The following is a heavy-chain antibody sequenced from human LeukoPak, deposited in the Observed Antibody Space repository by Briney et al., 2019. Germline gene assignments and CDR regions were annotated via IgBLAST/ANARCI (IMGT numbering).Heavy chain of an antibody. CDR3: ARELGIAVAGTGGFDY. CDR1: GGTFSSYA. Sequence: SVKVSCKASGGTFSSYAISWVRQAPGQGLEWMGGIIPIFGTANYAQKFQGRVTITADESTSTAYMELSSLRSEDTAVYYCARELGIAVAGTGGFDYWGQGTLVTVSS. J-gene: IGHJ4*02. V-gene: IGHV1-69*13. CDR2: IIPIFGTA. D-gene: IGHD6-19*01.